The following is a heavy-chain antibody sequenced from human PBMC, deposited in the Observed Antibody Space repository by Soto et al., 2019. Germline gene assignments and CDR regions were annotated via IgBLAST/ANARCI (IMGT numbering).Heavy chain of an antibody. CDR3: AKSKYDSSGYYAGWFDP. J-gene: IGHJ5*02. V-gene: IGHV3-23*01. D-gene: IGHD3-22*01. CDR2: ISGSGGST. Sequence: GGSLRLSCAASGFTFSSYAMSWVRQAPGKGLEWVSAISGSGGSTYYADSVKGRFTISRDNSKNTLYLQMNSLRAEDTAVYYCAKSKYDSSGYYAGWFDPWGQGTLVTV. CDR1: GFTFSSYA.